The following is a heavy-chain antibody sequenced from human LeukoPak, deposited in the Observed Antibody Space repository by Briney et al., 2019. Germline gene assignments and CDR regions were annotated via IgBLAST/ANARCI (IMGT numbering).Heavy chain of an antibody. J-gene: IGHJ6*03. CDR1: GYIFTDYY. D-gene: IGHD4-23*01. CDR2: INPSGGST. V-gene: IGHV1-46*01. Sequence: ASVKVSCKASGYIFTDYYMHWVRQAPGQGLEWMGIINPSGGSTSYAQKFQGRVTMTRDTSTSTVYMELSSLRSEDTAVYYCARVGKSSRYYYYYYYMDVWGKGTTVTVSS. CDR3: ARVGKSSRYYYYYYYMDV.